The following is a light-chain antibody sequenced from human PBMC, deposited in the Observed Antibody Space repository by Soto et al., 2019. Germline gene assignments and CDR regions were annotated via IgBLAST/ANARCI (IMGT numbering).Light chain of an antibody. CDR1: QSVSSY. Sequence: EIELTQSPATLSLSPGERATLSCRASQSVSSYLAWYQQKPGQAPRLLIYDASNRATGIPARFLGSGSGTDFTLTISSLEPEDFAVYYCQQRSNWPPLTFGGGTKVEIK. CDR2: DAS. V-gene: IGKV3-11*01. CDR3: QQRSNWPPLT. J-gene: IGKJ4*01.